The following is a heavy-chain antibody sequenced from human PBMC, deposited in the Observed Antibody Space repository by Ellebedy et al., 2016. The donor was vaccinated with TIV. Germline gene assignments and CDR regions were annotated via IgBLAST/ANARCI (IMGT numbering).Heavy chain of an antibody. CDR3: ARQPISSGWLLDY. CDR2: IYYSGST. Sequence: MPSETLSLTCTVSGGSISSSSYYWGWIRQPPGKGLEWIGSIYYSGSTYYNPSLKSRVTISVDTSKNQFSLKLSSVTAADTAVYYCARQPISSGWLLDYWGQGTLVTVSS. J-gene: IGHJ4*02. D-gene: IGHD6-19*01. V-gene: IGHV4-39*01. CDR1: GGSISSSSYY.